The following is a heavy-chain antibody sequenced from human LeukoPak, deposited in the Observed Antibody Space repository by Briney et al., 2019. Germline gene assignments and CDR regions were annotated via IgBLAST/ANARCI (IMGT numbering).Heavy chain of an antibody. CDR2: IYPADSEI. D-gene: IGHD6-13*01. J-gene: IGHJ4*02. Sequence: GESLKICCEGSGYSFPTYWIGWVRQMPGKGLEWMGIIYPADSEIIYGPSFQGQVTISADKSISTAYLQWSSLKASDTAMYYCARGKSPTYSSSPPHGFDYWGQETPVSVSS. V-gene: IGHV5-51*01. CDR1: GYSFPTYW. CDR3: ARGKSPTYSSSPPHGFDY.